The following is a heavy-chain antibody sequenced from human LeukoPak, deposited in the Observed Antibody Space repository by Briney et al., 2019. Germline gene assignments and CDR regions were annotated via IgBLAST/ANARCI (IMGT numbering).Heavy chain of an antibody. Sequence: TGGSLRLSCAVSGITLSNYGMSWVRQAPGKGPEWVAGISGSGGSTNYADSVKGRFTISRDNPKNTLYLQMNSLTVEDTAVYFCAKRGVVIRVILVGFHKEAYYFDSWGQGALVTVSS. CDR2: ISGSGGST. V-gene: IGHV3-23*01. D-gene: IGHD3-22*01. J-gene: IGHJ4*02. CDR1: GITLSNYG. CDR3: AKRGVVIRVILVGFHKEAYYFDS.